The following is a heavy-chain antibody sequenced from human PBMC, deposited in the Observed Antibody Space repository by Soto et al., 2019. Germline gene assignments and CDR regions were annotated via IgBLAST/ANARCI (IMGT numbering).Heavy chain of an antibody. CDR1: GLIFSDVW. D-gene: IGHD1-1*01. J-gene: IGHJ4*02. Sequence: GGSLRLSCAASGLIFSDVWMTWVRQAQGKGLEWVGRIKTKPDDGTIDYAAPVRGRFTISRDDSKNTLYLQMTSLTPDDTGVYYCTTSNLGVDFWGPGTLVTVSS. CDR2: IKTKPDDGTI. V-gene: IGHV3-15*01. CDR3: TTSNLGVDF.